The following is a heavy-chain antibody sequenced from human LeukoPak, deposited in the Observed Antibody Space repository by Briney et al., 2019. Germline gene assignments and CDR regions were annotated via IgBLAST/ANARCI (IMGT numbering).Heavy chain of an antibody. Sequence: GGSLRLSCSASGFTFNRFYLHWVRQAPGKGLEWVSAISGSGGSTYYADSVKGRFTISRDNSKNTLYLQMNSLRAEDTAVYFCTKVRLSNLYYYYGMDVWGQGTTVTVSS. J-gene: IGHJ6*02. CDR1: GFTFNRFY. D-gene: IGHD2-21*02. CDR3: TKVRLSNLYYYYGMDV. CDR2: ISGSGGST. V-gene: IGHV3-23*01.